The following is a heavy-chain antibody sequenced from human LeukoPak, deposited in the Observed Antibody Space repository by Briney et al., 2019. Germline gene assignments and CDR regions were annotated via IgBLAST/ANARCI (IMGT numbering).Heavy chain of an antibody. D-gene: IGHD5-12*01. Sequence: GGSLRLSCAASGFTFSSYAMHWVRQAPGKGLEWVAVISYDGSNKYYADSVKGRFTISRDNAKNSLYLQMNSLRAEDTAVYYCVPWLRLGGPDYWGQGTLVTVSS. V-gene: IGHV3-30*04. CDR1: GFTFSSYA. CDR2: ISYDGSNK. J-gene: IGHJ4*02. CDR3: VPWLRLGGPDY.